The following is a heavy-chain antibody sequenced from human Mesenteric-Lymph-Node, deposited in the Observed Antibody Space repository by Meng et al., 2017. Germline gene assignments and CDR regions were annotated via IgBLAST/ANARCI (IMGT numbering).Heavy chain of an antibody. CDR1: GFTFSSYE. CDR2: ISSSGSTI. V-gene: IGHV3-48*03. J-gene: IGHJ4*02. CDR3: ARGRVLATMSPLDY. Sequence: GESLKISCAASGFTFSSYEMNWVRQAPGKGLEWVSYISSSGSTIYYADSVKGRFIISRDNSKNTLYLQMNSLRPEDTAVYYCARGRVLATMSPLDYWGQGTLVTVSS. D-gene: IGHD5-12*01.